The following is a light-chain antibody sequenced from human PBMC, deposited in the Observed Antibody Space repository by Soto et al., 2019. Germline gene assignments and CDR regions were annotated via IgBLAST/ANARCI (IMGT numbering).Light chain of an antibody. CDR1: QSVSRY. V-gene: IGKV3-11*01. CDR3: QQRTNWPLT. J-gene: IGKJ4*01. CDR2: DAS. Sequence: EIVLTQSPATLSLSPGERATLSCRASQSVSRYVAWYQQKAGQAPRLLIYDASNRATGIPARFSGSGSGTDFTLTISSLEPEDFAVYYCQQRTNWPLTFGGGTKVEI.